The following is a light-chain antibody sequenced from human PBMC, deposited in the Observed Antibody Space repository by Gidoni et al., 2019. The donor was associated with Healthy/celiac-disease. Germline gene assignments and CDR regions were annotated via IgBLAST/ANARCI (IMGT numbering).Light chain of an antibody. CDR1: SSNIGSNT. J-gene: IGLJ3*02. CDR3: AAWDDSLLWV. CDR2: SNN. Sequence: QSVLTQPPSPSGTPGQRVTISCSGSSSNIGSNTVNWYQQLPGTAPKLLIYSNNQRPSGVPDRFSGSKSGTSASLAISGLQSEDEADYYCAAWDDSLLWVFGGGTKLTVL. V-gene: IGLV1-44*01.